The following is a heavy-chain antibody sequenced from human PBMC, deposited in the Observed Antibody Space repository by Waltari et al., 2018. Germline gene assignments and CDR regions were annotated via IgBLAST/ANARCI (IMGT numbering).Heavy chain of an antibody. D-gene: IGHD3-10*01. CDR3: ARITMVRGVIKANWYFDL. Sequence: EVQLVESGGGLVQPGGSLRLSCAASGFTFSSYSMNWVRQAPGTGLEWVSYISSSSSTIYYADSVKGRFTISRDNAKNSLYLQMNSLRAEDTAVYYCARITMVRGVIKANWYFDLWGRGTLVTVSS. CDR2: ISSSSSTI. V-gene: IGHV3-48*01. J-gene: IGHJ2*01. CDR1: GFTFSSYS.